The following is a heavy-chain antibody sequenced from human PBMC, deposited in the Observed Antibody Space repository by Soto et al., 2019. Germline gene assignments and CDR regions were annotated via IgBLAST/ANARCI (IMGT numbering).Heavy chain of an antibody. CDR1: GFSFSTNA. Sequence: LRLSCEAPGFSFSTNAMNWVRQAPGKGPEWLSYISRDGGTIYYSSSVQGRFTVSRDNTRNSLFLQMNSLRAEDTAFYYCALLRDSWGQGAQVTVSS. J-gene: IGHJ5*01. D-gene: IGHD2-21*02. CDR2: ISRDGGTI. V-gene: IGHV3-48*03. CDR3: ALLRDS.